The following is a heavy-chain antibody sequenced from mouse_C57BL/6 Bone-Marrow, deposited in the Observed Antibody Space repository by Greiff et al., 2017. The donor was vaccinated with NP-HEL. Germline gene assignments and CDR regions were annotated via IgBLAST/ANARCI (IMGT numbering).Heavy chain of an antibody. J-gene: IGHJ2*01. CDR1: GFTFSSYG. Sequence: EVMLVESGGDLVKPGGSLKLSCAASGFTFSSYGMSWVRQTPDKRLEWVATISSGGSYTYYPDSVKGRFTISRDKAKNTLYLQMSSLKSEDTAMYYCARHYYGSSHDYWGQGTTLTVSS. CDR2: ISSGGSYT. V-gene: IGHV5-6*01. D-gene: IGHD1-1*01. CDR3: ARHYYGSSHDY.